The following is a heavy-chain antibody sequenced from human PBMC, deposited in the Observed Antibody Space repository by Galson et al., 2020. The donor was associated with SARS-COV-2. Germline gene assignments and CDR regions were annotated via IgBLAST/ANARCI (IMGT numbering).Heavy chain of an antibody. CDR1: GGSISSYY. V-gene: IGHV4-59*01. J-gene: IGHJ6*02. CDR3: ARAEGEYGDYGYYGMDV. Sequence: SETLSLTCTVSGGSISSYYWSWIRQPPGKGLEWIGYIYYSGSTNYNPSLKSRVTISVDTSKNQFSLKLSSVTAADTAVYYCARAEGEYGDYGYYGMDVSGQGTTVTVSS. D-gene: IGHD4-17*01. CDR2: IYYSGST.